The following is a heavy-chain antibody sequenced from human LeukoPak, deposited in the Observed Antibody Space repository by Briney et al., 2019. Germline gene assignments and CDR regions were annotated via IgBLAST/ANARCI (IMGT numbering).Heavy chain of an antibody. CDR1: GFTFSSYA. Sequence: GGSLRLSCAASGFTFSSYAMHWVRQAPGKGLEWVAVISYDGSNKYYADSVKGRFTISRDNSKSTLYLQMNSLRAEDTAVYYCARGQPYIAVAGTFGYWGQGTLVTVSS. J-gene: IGHJ4*02. CDR2: ISYDGSNK. V-gene: IGHV3-30*04. D-gene: IGHD6-19*01. CDR3: ARGQPYIAVAGTFGY.